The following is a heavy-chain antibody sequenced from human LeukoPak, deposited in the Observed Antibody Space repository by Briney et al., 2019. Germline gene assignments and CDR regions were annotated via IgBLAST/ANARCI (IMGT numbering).Heavy chain of an antibody. D-gene: IGHD4-23*01. CDR1: GFTFGDYA. J-gene: IGHJ1*01. Sequence: GGSLRLSCTASGFTFGDYAMSWVRQAPGKGLEWVSYISSSSSTIYYADSVKGRFTISRDNAKNSLYLQMNSLRAEDTAVYYCARGGWALDDYGGNKLEYFQYWGPGTLLIVSS. CDR3: ARGGWALDDYGGNKLEYFQY. CDR2: ISSSSSTI. V-gene: IGHV3-48*04.